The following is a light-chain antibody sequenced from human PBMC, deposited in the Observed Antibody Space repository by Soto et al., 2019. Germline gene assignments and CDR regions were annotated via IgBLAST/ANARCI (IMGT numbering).Light chain of an antibody. J-gene: IGLJ1*01. V-gene: IGLV2-14*01. Sequence: QSALTQPASVSGSPGQSITISCTGTSSDVGAYNYVSWYQQQSGKAPKLMIHEVSNRPSGVSNRFSGSKSGNTASLTISGLQAEDEADYYCSSYTTSRAYVFGIGIKVIVL. CDR3: SSYTTSRAYV. CDR2: EVS. CDR1: SSDVGAYNY.